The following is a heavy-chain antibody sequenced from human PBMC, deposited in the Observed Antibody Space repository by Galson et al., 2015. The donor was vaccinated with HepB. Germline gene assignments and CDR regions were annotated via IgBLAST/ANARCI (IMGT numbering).Heavy chain of an antibody. J-gene: IGHJ5*02. CDR1: GGTFSSYA. Sequence: SVKVSCKASGGTFSSYAISWVRQAPGQGLEWMGGIIPIFGTANYAQKFQGRVTITADESTSTAYMELSSLRSEDTAVYYCARDSTGGSSEMNWFDPWGQGTLVTVSS. CDR3: ARDSTGGSSEMNWFDP. CDR2: IIPIFGTA. V-gene: IGHV1-69*13. D-gene: IGHD2-8*02.